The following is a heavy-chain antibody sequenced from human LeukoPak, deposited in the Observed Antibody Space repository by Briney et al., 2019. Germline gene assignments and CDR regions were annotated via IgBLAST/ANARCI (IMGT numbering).Heavy chain of an antibody. V-gene: IGHV1-46*01. D-gene: IGHD6-19*01. Sequence: ASVKVSCKASGYTFTSYYMHWVRQAPGQGLEWMGLINPSGGSTSYAQKFQGRVTMTRDTSTSTVYMELSSLTSEDTAVYYCASSIAVAGIGYYYYGMDVWGQGTTVTVSS. J-gene: IGHJ6*02. CDR3: ASSIAVAGIGYYYYGMDV. CDR1: GYTFTSYY. CDR2: INPSGGST.